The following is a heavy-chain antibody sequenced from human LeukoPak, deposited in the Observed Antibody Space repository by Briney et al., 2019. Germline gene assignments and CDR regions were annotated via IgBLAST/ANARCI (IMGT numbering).Heavy chain of an antibody. Sequence: SETLSLTCAVYGGSFSGHYWSWIRQPPGKGREWIGEINHSESTNYNPSLKSRVVISVDTSKSQFSLKLTSVIAADTAVYYCARGYQLLWGGWFDPWGQGTLVTVSS. CDR2: INHSEST. V-gene: IGHV4-34*01. CDR1: GGSFSGHY. CDR3: ARGYQLLWGGWFDP. D-gene: IGHD2-2*01. J-gene: IGHJ5*02.